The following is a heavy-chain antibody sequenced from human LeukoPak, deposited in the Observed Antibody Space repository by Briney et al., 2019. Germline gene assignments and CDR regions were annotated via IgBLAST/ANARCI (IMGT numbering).Heavy chain of an antibody. Sequence: EASVKVSCKASGGTFSSYAISWGRQAPGQGLEWMGRIIPILGIANYAQKFQGRVTITADKSTSTAYMELSSLSSEDTAVYYCARDKWVDTARATREYYFDYWGQGTLVTVSS. V-gene: IGHV1-69*04. J-gene: IGHJ4*02. D-gene: IGHD5-18*01. CDR1: GGTFSSYA. CDR2: IIPILGIA. CDR3: ARDKWVDTARATREYYFDY.